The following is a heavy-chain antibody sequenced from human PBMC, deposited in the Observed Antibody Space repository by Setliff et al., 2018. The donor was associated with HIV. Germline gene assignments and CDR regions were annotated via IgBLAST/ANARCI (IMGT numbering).Heavy chain of an antibody. CDR2: IYQSGST. Sequence: SETLSLTCAVSGYSISSGYYWGWIRQPPGKGLEWIGCIYQSGSTYYNVSLKSRVIISVDTSKNQFSLKLSSVTAAGTAVYYCARHRAVAGANYFDFWGQGTLVTVSS. CDR1: GYSISSGYY. CDR3: ARHRAVAGANYFDF. J-gene: IGHJ4*02. V-gene: IGHV4-38-2*01. D-gene: IGHD6-19*01.